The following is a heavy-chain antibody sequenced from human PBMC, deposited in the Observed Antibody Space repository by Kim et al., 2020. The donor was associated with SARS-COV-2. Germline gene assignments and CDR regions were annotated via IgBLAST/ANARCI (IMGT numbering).Heavy chain of an antibody. CDR1: GFTFSSYW. Sequence: GGSLRLSCAASGFTFSSYWMHWVRQAPGKGLVWVSRINADGSTTSYVDSVKGRFTISRDNAKNTLYRQMNSLKAEDTAVYYCARGGWGTAGTDYWGQGTLVTVSS. J-gene: IGHJ4*02. CDR2: INADGSTT. V-gene: IGHV3-74*01. D-gene: IGHD6-13*01. CDR3: ARGGWGTAGTDY.